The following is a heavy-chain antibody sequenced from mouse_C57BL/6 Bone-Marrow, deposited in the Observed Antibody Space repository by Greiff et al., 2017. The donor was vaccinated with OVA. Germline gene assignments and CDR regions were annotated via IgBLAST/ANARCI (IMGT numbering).Heavy chain of an antibody. CDR3: TRDAYYYGSIYVSFAY. D-gene: IGHD1-1*01. Sequence: VQLQQSGTVLARPGASVKMSCKTSGYTFTSYWMHWVKQRPGQGLEWIGAIYPGNSDTSYNQKFKGKAKLTAVTSASTAYMEISSLTSEDSAVYYCTRDAYYYGSIYVSFAYGGQGTLVTVSA. J-gene: IGHJ3*01. CDR1: GYTFTSYW. CDR2: IYPGNSDT. V-gene: IGHV1-5*01.